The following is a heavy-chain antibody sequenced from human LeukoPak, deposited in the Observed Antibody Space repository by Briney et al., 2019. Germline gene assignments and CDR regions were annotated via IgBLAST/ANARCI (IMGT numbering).Heavy chain of an antibody. Sequence: ASVGVSCKASGYTFIGYYRHWVRQAPGQALEWMGWINPNGGAINYAQKFQGRVTLTRDTSRNTAYMEINRLTSDDTAVYYCVKPSRGPYYWFDLWGQGTLVTVSS. J-gene: IGHJ5*02. CDR2: INPNGGAI. D-gene: IGHD1-1*01. CDR1: GYTFIGYY. CDR3: VKPSRGPYYWFDL. V-gene: IGHV1-2*02.